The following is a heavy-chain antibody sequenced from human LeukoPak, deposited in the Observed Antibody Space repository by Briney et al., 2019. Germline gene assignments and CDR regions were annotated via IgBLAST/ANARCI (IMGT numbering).Heavy chain of an antibody. J-gene: IGHJ5*02. V-gene: IGHV4-59*11. Sequence: SETLSLTCTVSGGSISSHYWSWIRQPPGKGLEWIGYIYYSGSTNYNPSLKSRVTISVDTSKNQFSLKLSSVTAADTAVYYCARGIEGSELSWFDPWGQGTLVTVSS. CDR2: IYYSGST. D-gene: IGHD1-7*01. CDR1: GGSISSHY. CDR3: ARGIEGSELSWFDP.